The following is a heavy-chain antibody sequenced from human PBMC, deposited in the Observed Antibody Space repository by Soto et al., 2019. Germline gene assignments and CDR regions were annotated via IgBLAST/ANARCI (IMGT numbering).Heavy chain of an antibody. CDR1: GGSITTTSNY. CDR2: VYYTGPT. D-gene: IGHD2-21*02. J-gene: IGHJ4*02. V-gene: IGHV4-39*01. CDR3: ATHRADGGGDFYGYY. Sequence: QLQLQESGPGLVKPSETLSLTCTVSGGSITTTSNYWGWIRQPPGQGLGCIGSVYYTGPTSHSPSLKSRVSMAVDTSMNPFSLTLHFVSAADTAVYYCATHRADGGGDFYGYYWGQGIRFTVSS.